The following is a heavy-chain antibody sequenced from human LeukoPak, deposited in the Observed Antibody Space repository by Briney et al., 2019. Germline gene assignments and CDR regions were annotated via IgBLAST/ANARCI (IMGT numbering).Heavy chain of an antibody. CDR2: ISGSGGTT. Sequence: PGGSLRLSCAASGFSFSSYAMSWVRQAPGKGLEWVSAISGSGGTTNYADSVKGRFTISRDNSKDTLYLQMDSLRAEDTAVYYCAKVGSSMAFYYYLGTDVWGQGPTVTVSS. D-gene: IGHD6-13*01. J-gene: IGHJ6*01. CDR3: AKVGSSMAFYYYLGTDV. CDR1: GFSFSSYA. V-gene: IGHV3-23*01.